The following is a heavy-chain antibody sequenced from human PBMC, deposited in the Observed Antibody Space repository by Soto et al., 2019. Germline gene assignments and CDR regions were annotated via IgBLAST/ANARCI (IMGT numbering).Heavy chain of an antibody. D-gene: IGHD2-15*01. CDR2: IVPIFRAP. Sequence: QVQRVQSGAEVKKPGSSVKVSCKASGGAFSDYAFSWVRQAPGQGLEWLGGIVPIFRAPDYAQKFQGRVTITADEFTRTAYMEMNSLRSEDTAVYYCASWLKGPDIGNYYYGMDVWGQGTTVTVS. J-gene: IGHJ6*02. CDR1: GGAFSDYA. V-gene: IGHV1-69*12. CDR3: ASWLKGPDIGNYYYGMDV.